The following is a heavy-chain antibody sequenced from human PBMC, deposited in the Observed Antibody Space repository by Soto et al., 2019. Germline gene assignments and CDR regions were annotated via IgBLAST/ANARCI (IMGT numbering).Heavy chain of an antibody. CDR3: ARDIWFGELSWYFDY. J-gene: IGHJ4*02. D-gene: IGHD3-10*01. V-gene: IGHV6-1*01. CDR1: GDSVSSISAA. CDR2: TYYRSKWYN. Sequence: TLSLTCAISGDSVSSISAAWNWIRQSPSRGLEWLGRTYYRSKWYNDYAVSVKSRITINPDTSKNQFSLQLNSVTPEDTAVYYCARDIWFGELSWYFDYWGQGTLVTSPQ.